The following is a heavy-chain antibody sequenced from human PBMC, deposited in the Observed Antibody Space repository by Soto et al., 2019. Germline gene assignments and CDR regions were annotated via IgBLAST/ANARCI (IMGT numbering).Heavy chain of an antibody. CDR1: GYTFTGYF. CDR3: ARGGGTILAPLP. D-gene: IGHD3-3*01. V-gene: IGHV1-2*02. CDR2: INSNSGAT. J-gene: IGHJ5*02. Sequence: QVQLVQSGAEVKKPGASVKVSCKASGYTFTGYFMHRVRQAPGQGLEWMGWINSNSGATKYAQKFQGRVTLSRDTSFSTAYMELSGLRSDDTAVYYCARGGGTILAPLPWGQGTLVTVSS.